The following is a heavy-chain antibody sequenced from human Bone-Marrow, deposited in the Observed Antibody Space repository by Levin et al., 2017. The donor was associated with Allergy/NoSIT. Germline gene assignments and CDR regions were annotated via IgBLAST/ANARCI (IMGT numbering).Heavy chain of an antibody. D-gene: IGHD3-22*01. CDR3: ARDLTALIGYYYMDV. CDR1: GFTFSSYS. J-gene: IGHJ6*03. Sequence: GGSLRLSCAASGFTFSSYSMNWVRQAPGKGLEWVSSISSSSSYIYYADSVKGRFTISRDNAKNSLYLQMNSLRAEDTAVYYCARDLTALIGYYYMDVWGKGTTVTVSS. CDR2: ISSSSSYI. V-gene: IGHV3-21*01.